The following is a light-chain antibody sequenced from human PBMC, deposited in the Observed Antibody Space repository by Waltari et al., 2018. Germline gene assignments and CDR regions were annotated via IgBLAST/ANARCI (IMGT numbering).Light chain of an antibody. J-gene: IGLJ1*01. V-gene: IGLV2-11*01. Sequence: QSPLTQPRSVSGSPGQPVTISCPGTSSHVGGYNYVSWYQQPPGKAPKLMIYDASKRPAGVPDRFSGSKSGNTASLTISGLQAEDEADYYCCSYAGSYTYVFGTGTKVTVL. CDR3: CSYAGSYTYV. CDR2: DAS. CDR1: SSHVGGYNY.